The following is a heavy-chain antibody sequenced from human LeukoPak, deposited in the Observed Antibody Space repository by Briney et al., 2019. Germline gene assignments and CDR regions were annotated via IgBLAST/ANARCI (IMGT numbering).Heavy chain of an antibody. CDR2: ISGSGGST. Sequence: GGSLRLSCAASGFTFSSYAMSWVRQAPGKGLEWVSAISGSGGSTYYADSVKGRFTISRDNSKNTLYLQMNSLRAEDTAVYYCAKKWGYYYDSSGPTDDAFDIWGQGTMVTVSS. V-gene: IGHV3-23*01. CDR3: AKKWGYYYDSSGPTDDAFDI. CDR1: GFTFSSYA. D-gene: IGHD3-22*01. J-gene: IGHJ3*02.